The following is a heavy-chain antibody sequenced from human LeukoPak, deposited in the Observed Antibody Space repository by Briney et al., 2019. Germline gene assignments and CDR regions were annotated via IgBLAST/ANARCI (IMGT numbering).Heavy chain of an antibody. CDR1: GFTFSSYS. CDR3: AKRGYYYDSSGYYYFDY. D-gene: IGHD3-22*01. CDR2: ISSRSTYI. J-gene: IGHJ4*02. Sequence: MPGGSLRLSCATSGFTFSSYSINWVRQGPGKGLEWVSSISSRSTYIYYADSVRGRFTISRDNSKNTLYLQMNSLRAEDTAVYYCAKRGYYYDSSGYYYFDYWGQGTLVTVSS. V-gene: IGHV3-21*04.